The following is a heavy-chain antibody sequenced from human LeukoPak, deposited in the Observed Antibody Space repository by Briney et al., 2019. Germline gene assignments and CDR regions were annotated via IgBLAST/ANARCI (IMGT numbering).Heavy chain of an antibody. CDR2: INHSGST. V-gene: IGHV4-34*01. CDR1: GGSFSGYY. CDR3: ARGRTVTTTPRRSFDL. D-gene: IGHD4-17*01. Sequence: SETLSLTCAVYGGSFSGYYWSWIRQPPGKGLEWIGEINHSGSTNYNPSLKSRVTISVDTSKNQFSLKLSSVTAADTAVYYCARGRTVTTTPRRSFDLWGRGTLVTVSS. J-gene: IGHJ2*01.